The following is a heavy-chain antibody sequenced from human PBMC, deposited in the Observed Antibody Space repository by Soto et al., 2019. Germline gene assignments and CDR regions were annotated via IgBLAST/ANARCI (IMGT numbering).Heavy chain of an antibody. D-gene: IGHD3-10*01. V-gene: IGHV1-69*06. CDR1: GGTFSSYA. Sequence: QVQLVQSGAEVKKPGSSVKVSCKASGGTFSSYAITWVRQAPGQGLDWMGEIIPIFGATNFAQKFQGRVTITADKSTTTAYMELSSRTSEDTAVYYCARMGGSFLDSWGQGTLGTVS. CDR3: ARMGGSFLDS. J-gene: IGHJ5*01. CDR2: IIPIFGAT.